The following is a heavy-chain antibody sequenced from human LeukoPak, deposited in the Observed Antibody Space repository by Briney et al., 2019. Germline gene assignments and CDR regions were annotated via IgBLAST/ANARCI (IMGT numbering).Heavy chain of an antibody. CDR1: GFTFSNYG. CDR2: IWHDGITT. J-gene: IGHJ3*02. D-gene: IGHD5-18*01. V-gene: IGHV3-33*01. CDR3: AREGGWGYTSEKNDFDI. Sequence: GGSLRLSCAASGFTFSNYGVHWVRQAPGKGLEWVADIWHDGITTYYAAPVKRRFTFSKDNYKNILHLQMTIISADDTALYYWAREGGWGYTSEKNDFDIWGQGTMVTVSS.